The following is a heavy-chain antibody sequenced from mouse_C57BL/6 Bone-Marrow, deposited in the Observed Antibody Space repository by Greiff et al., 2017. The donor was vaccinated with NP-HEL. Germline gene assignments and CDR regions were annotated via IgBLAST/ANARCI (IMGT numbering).Heavy chain of an antibody. J-gene: IGHJ3*01. CDR2: IYPVRGRP. CDR3: ARCYDGYSFAY. D-gene: IGHD2-3*01. CDR1: GYTFTSSW. V-gene: IGHV1-55*01. Sequence: VQLQQPGAALVKPGASVKMSCKASGYTFTSSWITWVTQRPGQGLDWIGDIYPVRGRPPYNEKFKSKATLTVDTSSSTAYMQLSSLTSEDSAVYYCARCYDGYSFAYWGQGTLVTVSA.